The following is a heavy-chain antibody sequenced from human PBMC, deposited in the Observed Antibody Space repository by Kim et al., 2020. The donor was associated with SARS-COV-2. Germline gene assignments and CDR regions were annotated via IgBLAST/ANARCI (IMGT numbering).Heavy chain of an antibody. J-gene: IGHJ4*02. D-gene: IGHD6-19*01. CDR3: VKDVKQWLVLWGYYFDY. Sequence: VKGRFTNSRDNSTNTLYLKMNSLRTEDTAVYYCVKDVKQWLVLWGYYFDYWGQGTLVTVSS. V-gene: IGHV3-23*01.